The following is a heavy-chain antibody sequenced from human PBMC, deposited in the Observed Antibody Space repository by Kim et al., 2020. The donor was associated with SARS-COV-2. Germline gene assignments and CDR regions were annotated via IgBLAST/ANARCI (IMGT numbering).Heavy chain of an antibody. CDR2: IYYSGNT. V-gene: IGHV4-39*01. D-gene: IGHD6-6*01. CDR3: ARTIAGRPEAFDI. J-gene: IGHJ3*02. CDR1: GGSISSSNYY. Sequence: SETLSLTCTVSGGSISSSNYYWGWIRQPPGKGLEWNGYIYYSGNTYYNPSLKSRVTVSVDTSKNQFSLKLSSVTAADTAVYYCARTIAGRPEAFDIWGQGTMVTVSS.